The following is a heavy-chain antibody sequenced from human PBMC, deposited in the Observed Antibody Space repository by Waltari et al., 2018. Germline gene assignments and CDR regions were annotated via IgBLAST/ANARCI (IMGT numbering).Heavy chain of an antibody. CDR2: INHAGNI. V-gene: IGHV4-34*01. Sequence: QVQLQQWGAGLLKPSETLSLTCGVRGGSFSSYYWSWIRQSPGKGLEWIGEINHAGNIHYNPSFKSRVTMSIDTARNQFSLEVKSVIAADTAVYVCARISGLDYATPMWGLGTVVTVSS. CDR1: GGSFSSYY. J-gene: IGHJ3*01. D-gene: IGHD5-12*01. CDR3: ARISGLDYATPM.